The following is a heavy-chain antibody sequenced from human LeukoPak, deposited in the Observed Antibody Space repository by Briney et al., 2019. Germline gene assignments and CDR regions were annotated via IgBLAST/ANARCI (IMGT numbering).Heavy chain of an antibody. CDR3: ARDSGYNAFDY. V-gene: IGHV3-7*05. CDR1: GFLFSNSW. D-gene: IGHD5-12*01. J-gene: IGHJ4*02. Sequence: SGGSLRLSCADSGFLFSNSWMAWVRQAPGRGLEWLANINQDGSAKTCVDSVKGRFTISRDNAKNSLYLQMNSPRAEDTAMYYCARDSGYNAFDYWGQGTLVTVSS. CDR2: INQDGSAK.